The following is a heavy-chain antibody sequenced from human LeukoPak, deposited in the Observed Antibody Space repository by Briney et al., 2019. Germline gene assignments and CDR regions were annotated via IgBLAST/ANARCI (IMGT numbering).Heavy chain of an antibody. D-gene: IGHD3-22*01. V-gene: IGHV3-30*04. J-gene: IGHJ4*02. Sequence: GGSLRLSCAASGFTFSSYAMHWVRQAPGKGLEWVTVISYDGSNKYYADSVKGRFTISRDNSKNTLYLQMNSLRAEDTAVYYCARVRDYYDRSGYLDYWGQGTLVTVSS. CDR3: ARVRDYYDRSGYLDY. CDR1: GFTFSSYA. CDR2: ISYDGSNK.